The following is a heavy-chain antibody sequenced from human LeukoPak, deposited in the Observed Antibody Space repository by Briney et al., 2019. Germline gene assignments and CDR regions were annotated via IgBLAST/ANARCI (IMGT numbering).Heavy chain of an antibody. J-gene: IGHJ3*01. V-gene: IGHV1-18*01. Sequence: ASVKVSCKASGYTFTSCGTCWVRQAPGQGLEWMGWVSAYNGNTNYAENFQGRVTMTTDTSTSTAYMELRSLSPDDTAVYYCARDAPQWRNAFDFWGQGTMVTVSS. CDR2: VSAYNGNT. D-gene: IGHD6-19*01. CDR3: ARDAPQWRNAFDF. CDR1: GYTFTSCG.